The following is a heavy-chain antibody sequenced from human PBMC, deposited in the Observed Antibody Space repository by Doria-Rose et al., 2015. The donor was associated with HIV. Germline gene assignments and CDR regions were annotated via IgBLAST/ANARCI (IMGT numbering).Heavy chain of an antibody. J-gene: IGHJ4*02. D-gene: IGHD6-19*01. Sequence: AASGFIFGDYTMHWVRQAPGKGLEWVSLSSWDGGGASYADSVKGRFTISRDHSQNSLYLQMNSLRAEDTAIYYCAKGHKQWLGHYFDSWGQGALVTVSS. CDR3: AKGHKQWLGHYFDS. CDR2: SSWDGGGA. V-gene: IGHV3-43*01. CDR1: GFIFGDYT.